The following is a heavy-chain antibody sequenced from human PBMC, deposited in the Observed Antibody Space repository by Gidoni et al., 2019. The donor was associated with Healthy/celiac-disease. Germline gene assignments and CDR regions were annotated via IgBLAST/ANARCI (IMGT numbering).Heavy chain of an antibody. D-gene: IGHD3-9*01. V-gene: IGHV3-23*04. CDR1: GFTFSSDA. J-gene: IGHJ4*02. Sequence: EVQLVESGGGLVLHGGSLRLSCPASGFTFSSDAMSWVRQAPGKGLEWVSAISGSGGSTYYADSVKGRFTISRDNSQNTLYLKMNSLRAEDTAVYYCAKDEGYDMVFDYWGQGTLVTVSS. CDR3: AKDEGYDMVFDY. CDR2: ISGSGGST.